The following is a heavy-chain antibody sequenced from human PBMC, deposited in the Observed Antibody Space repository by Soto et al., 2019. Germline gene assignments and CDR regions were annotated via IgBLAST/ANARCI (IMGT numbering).Heavy chain of an antibody. CDR2: IGGGGGGT. CDR1: GFTFSIYA. V-gene: IGHV3-23*01. D-gene: IGHD2-2*01. CDR3: VKDIEENQLLYDGFDI. Sequence: GGSLRLSCAASGFTFSIYAMSWVRQAPGKGLEWVSTIGGGGGGTSYADFVRGRFTISRDNSKNTLYLQMNSLRAEDTAVYYCVKDIEENQLLYDGFDIWGQGTMVTVSS. J-gene: IGHJ3*02.